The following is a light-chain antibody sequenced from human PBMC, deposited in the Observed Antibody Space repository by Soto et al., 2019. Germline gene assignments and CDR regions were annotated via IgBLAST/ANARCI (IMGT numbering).Light chain of an antibody. J-gene: IGKJ1*01. Sequence: MQMTQSPSSLSASVGDRVTITCRSSQSISTYLNWYQQKPGKAPNLLIYTTSNLESGVPSRFSGSGSGTDFPLTINSLQPEDFATYFCQQSYSRPRTFGQGTKVDIK. CDR2: TTS. CDR1: QSISTY. CDR3: QQSYSRPRT. V-gene: IGKV1-39*01.